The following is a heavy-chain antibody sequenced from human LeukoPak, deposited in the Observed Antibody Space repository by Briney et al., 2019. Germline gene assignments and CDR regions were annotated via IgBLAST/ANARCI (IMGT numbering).Heavy chain of an antibody. J-gene: IGHJ4*02. D-gene: IGHD3-3*01. CDR3: ARDTQYYDFWSGYPVFDY. CDR1: GYTFISYG. Sequence: GASVKVSCKASGYTFISYGISWVRQAPGQGLEWMGWISANSGNTNYAQKFQGRVTMTTDTSTSTAYMELRSLRSDDTAVYFCARDTQYYDFWSGYPVFDYWGQGTLVTVSS. CDR2: ISANSGNT. V-gene: IGHV1-18*01.